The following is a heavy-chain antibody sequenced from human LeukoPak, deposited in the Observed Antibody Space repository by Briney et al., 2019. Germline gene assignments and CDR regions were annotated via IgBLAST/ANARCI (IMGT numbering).Heavy chain of an antibody. V-gene: IGHV3-23*01. D-gene: IGHD2-21*02. CDR3: VKDFYTTANLFDK. J-gene: IGHJ3*02. CDR2: LSGSVTGT. Sequence: GRSLRLSCAAFGFAVTDFSMSWVRQAPGKGLDWVSGLSGSVTGTYIADSANVRFTISRDTSKNTLYLQMNSRRAEDTAIYYFVKDFYTTANLFDKWG. CDR1: GFAVTDFS.